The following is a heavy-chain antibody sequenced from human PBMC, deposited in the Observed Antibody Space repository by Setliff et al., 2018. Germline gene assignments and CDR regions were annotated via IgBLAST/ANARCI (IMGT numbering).Heavy chain of an antibody. CDR1: GYTFTSYG. J-gene: IGHJ3*02. D-gene: IGHD2-2*01. CDR3: AREVLPLVREEAFYI. CDR2: ISAYNGNT. V-gene: IGHV1-18*01. Sequence: GASVKVSCKASGYTFTSYGISWVRQAPGQGLDWMGWISAYNGNTKYSQNFQGRVTITRDTSASTAYVELSSLRSEDTAVYYCAREVLPLVREEAFYIWGQGTMVTVSS.